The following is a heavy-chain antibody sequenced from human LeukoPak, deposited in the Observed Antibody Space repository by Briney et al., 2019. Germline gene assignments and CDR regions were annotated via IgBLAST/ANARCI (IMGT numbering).Heavy chain of an antibody. CDR2: IYTSGST. CDR1: GGSISSYY. D-gene: IGHD6-13*01. J-gene: IGHJ6*03. V-gene: IGHV4-4*07. CDR3: ARGERLAAAGPYYYYYMDV. Sequence: SETLSLTCTVAGGSISSYYWSWIRQPAGKGLEWIGRIYTSGSTNYNPSLKSRVTISVDTSKNQFSLKLSSVTAADTAVYYCARGERLAAAGPYYYYYMDVWGKGTTVTISS.